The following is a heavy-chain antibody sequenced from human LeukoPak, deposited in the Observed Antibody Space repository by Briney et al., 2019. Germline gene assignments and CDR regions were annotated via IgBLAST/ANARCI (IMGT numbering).Heavy chain of an antibody. Sequence: ASVKVSCKASGYTFTSYYLHWVRQAPGQGLEWMAIINPSGDTTSHAQKFQGRVTMTRDTSASTVYMELSSLRSEDTAVYYCASVYKNGMDVWGQGTTVTVSS. D-gene: IGHD5-24*01. J-gene: IGHJ6*02. CDR1: GYTFTSYY. CDR3: ASVYKNGMDV. CDR2: INPSGDTT. V-gene: IGHV1-46*01.